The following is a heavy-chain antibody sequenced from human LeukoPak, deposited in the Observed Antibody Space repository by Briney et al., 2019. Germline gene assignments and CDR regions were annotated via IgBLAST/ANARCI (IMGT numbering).Heavy chain of an antibody. V-gene: IGHV4-59*12. J-gene: IGHJ5*02. CDR2: IYYSGST. D-gene: IGHD3-10*01. Sequence: SETLSLTCTVSGASISSYYWSWIRQPPGKGLEWIGYIYYSGSTNYNPALKSRVTISEDTSKNQFSLKLSSVTAADTAVYYCASALASGSFDTNWFDPWGQGTLVTVSS. CDR3: ASALASGSFDTNWFDP. CDR1: GASISSYY.